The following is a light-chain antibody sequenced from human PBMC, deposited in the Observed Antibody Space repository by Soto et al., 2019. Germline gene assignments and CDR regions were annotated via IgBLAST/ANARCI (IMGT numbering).Light chain of an antibody. CDR1: SSDVGAYNY. V-gene: IGLV2-14*03. J-gene: IGLJ1*01. CDR3: GSFTTSSTVV. CDR2: DVS. Sequence: SALTQPASVSGSPGQSITISCTGSSSDVGAYNYVSWYQQHPDKAPKLMIFDVSDRPSGVSSRFSASKSGNTASLTISGLQAEDEAEYYCGSFTTSSTVVFGTGTKVTDL.